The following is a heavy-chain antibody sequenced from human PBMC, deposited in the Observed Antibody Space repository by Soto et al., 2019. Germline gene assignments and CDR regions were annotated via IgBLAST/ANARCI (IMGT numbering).Heavy chain of an antibody. D-gene: IGHD3-10*02. Sequence: GGSLRLSCAASGFTFSSYGMHWVRQAPGKGLEWVAVISYDGSNKYYADSVKGRFTISRDNSKNTLYLQMNSLRAEDTAVYYCAKDHTAASLLGELFSYYFDFWGQGTLVTVFS. J-gene: IGHJ4*02. V-gene: IGHV3-30*18. CDR2: ISYDGSNK. CDR3: AKDHTAASLLGELFSYYFDF. CDR1: GFTFSSYG.